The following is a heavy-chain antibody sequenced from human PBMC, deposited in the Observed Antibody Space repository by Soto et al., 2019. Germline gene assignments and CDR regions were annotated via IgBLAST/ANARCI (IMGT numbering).Heavy chain of an antibody. J-gene: IGHJ4*02. CDR3: ARPIRYYDVWRDYPPFDY. Sequence: QVQLVQSGAEVKKPGSSVKVSCKAPGGSFSSYAINWVRQAPGQGLEWMGGIIPMSATRTYAQKFQDRVTITAAESSTTVYMELSSLQSEDTAVYYCARPIRYYDVWRDYPPFDYWGQGTLVTVSS. CDR1: GGSFSSYA. CDR2: IIPMSATR. V-gene: IGHV1-69*01. D-gene: IGHD3-3*01.